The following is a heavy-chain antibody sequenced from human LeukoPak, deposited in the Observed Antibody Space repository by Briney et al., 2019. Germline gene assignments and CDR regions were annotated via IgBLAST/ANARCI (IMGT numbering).Heavy chain of an antibody. CDR2: IYYSGST. D-gene: IGHD6-13*01. Sequence: SETLSLTCTVSGGSISSYYWSWIRQPPGKGLEWIGYIYYSGSTNYNPSLKSRVTISVDTSKNQFSLKLSSVTAADTAVYYCARQIEYSSSFYYYMDVWGKGTTVTVSS. V-gene: IGHV4-59*01. CDR3: ARQIEYSSSFYYYMDV. CDR1: GGSISSYY. J-gene: IGHJ6*03.